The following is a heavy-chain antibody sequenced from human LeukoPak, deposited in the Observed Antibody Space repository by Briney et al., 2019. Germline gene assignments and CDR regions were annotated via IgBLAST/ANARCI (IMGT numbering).Heavy chain of an antibody. CDR1: GYTFTGYY. J-gene: IGHJ6*02. CDR2: INPNSGGT. V-gene: IGHV1-2*04. CDR3: ARDRRPRDYYYYYGMDV. Sequence: ASVKVSCKASGYTFTGYYMHWVRQAPGQGLEWMGWINPNSGGTNYAQKFQGWVTMTRDTSISTAYMELSRLRSDDTAVYYCARDRRPRDYYYYYGMDVWGQGTTVTVSS.